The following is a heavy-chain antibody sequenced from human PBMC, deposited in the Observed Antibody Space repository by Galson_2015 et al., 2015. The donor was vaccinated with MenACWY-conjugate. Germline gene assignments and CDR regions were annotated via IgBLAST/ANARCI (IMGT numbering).Heavy chain of an antibody. J-gene: IGHJ6*02. V-gene: IGHV1-46*03. CDR2: IDPSGGST. Sequence: SVKVSCKASGYTFTSYYMHWVRQAPGQGLEWMGIIDPSGGSTSYAQKFQGRVTMTRDTSASTVYMELSSLRSEDTAVHYCARGDDILTGYLGSMDVWGQGTTVTVSS. D-gene: IGHD3-9*01. CDR1: GYTFTSYY. CDR3: ARGDDILTGYLGSMDV.